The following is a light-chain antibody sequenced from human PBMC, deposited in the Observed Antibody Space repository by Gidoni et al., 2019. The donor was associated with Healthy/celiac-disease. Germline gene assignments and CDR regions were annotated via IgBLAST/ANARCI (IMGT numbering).Light chain of an antibody. V-gene: IGKV4-1*01. CDR3: QQYYSTPLT. Sequence: DIVMTQSPDSLAVSLGERATINCKSSQSVLYSSNNKSYLAWYQQKPGQPPKLLIYWASTRESGVPDRFSGSGSGTDFTLTISSLQAEDVAVYYCQQYYSTPLTFGQXTKVEIK. CDR1: QSVLYSSNNKSY. CDR2: WAS. J-gene: IGKJ1*01.